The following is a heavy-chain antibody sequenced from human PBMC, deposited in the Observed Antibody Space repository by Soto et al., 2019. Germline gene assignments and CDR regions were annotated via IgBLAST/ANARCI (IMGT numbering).Heavy chain of an antibody. Sequence: EVQLVESGGGLVKPGGSLRLSCAASGFTFSNAWMNWVRQAPGKGLEWVGRIKSKTDGGTTDYAAPVKGRFTISRDDSKNTLYLQMNSLKTEDTAVYYCTTDLTDLWFGELYAFDIWGQGTMVTVSS. J-gene: IGHJ3*02. CDR2: IKSKTDGGTT. D-gene: IGHD3-10*01. CDR3: TTDLTDLWFGELYAFDI. V-gene: IGHV3-15*07. CDR1: GFTFSNAW.